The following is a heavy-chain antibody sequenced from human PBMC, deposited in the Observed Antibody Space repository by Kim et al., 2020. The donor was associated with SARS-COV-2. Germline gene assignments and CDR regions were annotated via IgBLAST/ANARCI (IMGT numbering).Heavy chain of an antibody. J-gene: IGHJ5*02. V-gene: IGHV4-39*01. Sequence: SETLSLTCIVSGDSLHSRRSSCCCLHQPPGKGLEWIGSVYYSGSTYYNPSFKSRLTISVDTSKNQFSLQLNSMTAADTSIYYCARQAAWFGANWFDPWGQGTLVTVSS. CDR1: GDSLHSRRSS. CDR3: ARQAAWFGANWFDP. D-gene: IGHD3-10*01. CDR2: VYYSGST.